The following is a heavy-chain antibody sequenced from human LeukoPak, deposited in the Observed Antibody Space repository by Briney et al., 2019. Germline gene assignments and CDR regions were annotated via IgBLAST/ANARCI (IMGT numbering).Heavy chain of an antibody. CDR2: ISASNGNT. J-gene: IGHJ4*02. CDR1: GYTFTSYG. D-gene: IGHD6-13*01. CDR3: ARYPLSYSSNWHYYFDY. Sequence: ASVKVSCKASGYTFTSYGVSWVRQAPGQGLEWMGWISASNGNTDYAQNLQDRVTMTTATSTSTAYMELRSLRSDDTAVYYCARYPLSYSSNWHYYFDYWGQGTLLTVSS. V-gene: IGHV1-18*01.